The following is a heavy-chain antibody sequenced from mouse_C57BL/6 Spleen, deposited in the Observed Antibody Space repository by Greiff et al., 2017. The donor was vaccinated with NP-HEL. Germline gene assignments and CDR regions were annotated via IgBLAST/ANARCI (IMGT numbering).Heavy chain of an antibody. CDR2: IDPSDSYT. D-gene: IGHD2-4*01. J-gene: IGHJ2*01. Sequence: QVQLQQPGAELVKPGASVKLSCKASGYTFTSYWMQWVKQRPGQGLEWIGEIDPSDSYTNYNQKFKGKATLTVDTSSSTAYMQLSSLTSEDSAVYYCARSVYDYDFDYWGQGTTLTVSS. V-gene: IGHV1-50*01. CDR1: GYTFTSYW. CDR3: ARSVYDYDFDY.